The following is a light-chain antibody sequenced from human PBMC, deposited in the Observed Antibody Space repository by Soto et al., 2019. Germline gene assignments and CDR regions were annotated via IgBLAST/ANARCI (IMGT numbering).Light chain of an antibody. CDR3: QQYNVYPLT. CDR2: AAS. J-gene: IGKJ4*01. CDR1: QDINSW. Sequence: DVQMTQSPSSLSASVGDRVTITCRASQDINSWLAWYQQKPGQAPKSLIYAASSLQTGGPSRFSGSESGTDFTLTISSLQPEDSATYCCQQYNVYPLTVGGGTKVEIK. V-gene: IGKV1D-16*01.